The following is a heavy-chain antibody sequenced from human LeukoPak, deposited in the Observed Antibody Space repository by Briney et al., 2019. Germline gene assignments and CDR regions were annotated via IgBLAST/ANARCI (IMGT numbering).Heavy chain of an antibody. CDR2: ISGGGST. CDR3: AKSGLNRFDY. CDR1: GFTFNSFA. D-gene: IGHD2-15*01. Sequence: GSLRLSCAASGFTFNSFAMSWVRQAPGKGLEWVSAISGGGSTYYADSVKGRFTISRDNSKNTLHLQMNSLRAEDTAVYYCAKSGLNRFDYWGQGTLVTVSS. J-gene: IGHJ4*02. V-gene: IGHV3-23*01.